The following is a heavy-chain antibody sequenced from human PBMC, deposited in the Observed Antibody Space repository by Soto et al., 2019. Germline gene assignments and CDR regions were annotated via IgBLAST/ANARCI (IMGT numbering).Heavy chain of an antibody. Sequence: QITLKESGPTLVKPTQTLTLTYTFSGFSLSTSGVGVGWIRQPPGKALEWLALIYWDDDKRYSPSLKSRLTITKDTSKNQVVLTMTNMDPVDTATYYCAHSRYYDSSGYYEYYFDYWGQGTLVTVSS. CDR2: IYWDDDK. CDR3: AHSRYYDSSGYYEYYFDY. J-gene: IGHJ4*02. CDR1: GFSLSTSGVG. D-gene: IGHD3-22*01. V-gene: IGHV2-5*02.